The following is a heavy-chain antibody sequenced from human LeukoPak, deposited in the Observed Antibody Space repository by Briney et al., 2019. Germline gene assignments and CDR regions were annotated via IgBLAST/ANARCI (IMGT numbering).Heavy chain of an antibody. V-gene: IGHV1-69*04. CDR1: GGTFSSYA. J-gene: IGHJ4*02. D-gene: IGHD3-22*01. CDR3: ARVFRRYYDSSGYYPLGY. CDR2: IIPILGIA. Sequence: SVKVSCKASGGTFSSYAISWVRQAPGQGLEWMGRIIPILGIANYAQKFQGRVTITADKSTSTAYMELSSLRSEDTAVYYCARVFRRYYDSSGYYPLGYRGQGTLVTVSS.